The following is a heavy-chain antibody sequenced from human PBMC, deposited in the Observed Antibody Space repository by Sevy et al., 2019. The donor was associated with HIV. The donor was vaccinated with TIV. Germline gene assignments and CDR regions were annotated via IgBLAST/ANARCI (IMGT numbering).Heavy chain of an antibody. V-gene: IGHV4-59*08. CDR3: AGENAWGRGYS. CDR1: GGSITSLY. CDR2: SYYNGHI. Sequence: SETLSLTCTVSGGSITSLYWNWIRQPPGKGLEWIANSYYNGHINYNPSLNSRVTLSLDTSNNQFSLRLSSVTAADTAMYYCAGENAWGRGYSWGQGTLVTVSS. D-gene: IGHD1-26*01. J-gene: IGHJ4*02.